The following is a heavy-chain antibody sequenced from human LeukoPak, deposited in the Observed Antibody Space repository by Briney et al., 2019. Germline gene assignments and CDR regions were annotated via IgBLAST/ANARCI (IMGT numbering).Heavy chain of an antibody. V-gene: IGHV4-4*02. CDR3: ARGMWFDTLFSAFDV. J-gene: IGHJ3*01. CDR2: IFHTGST. Sequence: SETLSLTCSVSGDSITSRNWWTWVRQTPEKGLEWIGEIFHTGSTNYNPSVEGRVTISIDKSKNQFSLMLTSVTAADTALYYCARGMWFDTLFSAFDVWGQGTMVSVSS. D-gene: IGHD3-10*01. CDR1: GDSITSRNW.